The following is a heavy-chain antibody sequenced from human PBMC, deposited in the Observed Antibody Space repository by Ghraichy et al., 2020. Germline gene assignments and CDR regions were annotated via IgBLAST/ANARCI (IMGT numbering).Heavy chain of an antibody. D-gene: IGHD6-19*01. CDR2: IYYSGST. Sequence: ETLSLTCTVSGGSISSSSYYWGWIHQPPGKGLEWIGSIYYSGSTYYNPSLKSRVTISVDTSKNQFSLKLSSVTAADTAVYYCARIALAVAGTHSGCWFDPWGQGTLVTVSS. J-gene: IGHJ5*02. V-gene: IGHV4-39*01. CDR1: GGSISSSSYY. CDR3: ARIALAVAGTHSGCWFDP.